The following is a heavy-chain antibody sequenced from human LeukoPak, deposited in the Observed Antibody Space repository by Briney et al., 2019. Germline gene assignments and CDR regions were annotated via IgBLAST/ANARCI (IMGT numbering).Heavy chain of an antibody. Sequence: PGGSLRLSCAASGFTFRTYAMSWVRQAPGKGLEWVSAISGSGGSTYYADSVKDRFTISRDNSKNTLYLQMNNLRAADTAVYYCSRSGWNEYFQHWGQGTLVTVSS. CDR2: ISGSGGST. J-gene: IGHJ1*01. V-gene: IGHV3-23*01. CDR3: SRSGWNEYFQH. CDR1: GFTFRTYA. D-gene: IGHD6-19*01.